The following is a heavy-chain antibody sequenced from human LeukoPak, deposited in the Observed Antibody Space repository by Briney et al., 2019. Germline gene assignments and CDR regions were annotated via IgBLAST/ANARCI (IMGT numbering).Heavy chain of an antibody. CDR1: GGTFSSYA. V-gene: IGHV1-2*04. CDR3: ARDRLYAFDF. J-gene: IGHJ3*01. Sequence: ASVKVSCKASGGTFSSYAISWVRQAPGQGLEWMGWINPNSGGTNYAQKFQGWVTMTRDTSISTAYMELSRLRAEDTAVYYCARDRLYAFDFWGQGTMVTVSS. CDR2: INPNSGGT.